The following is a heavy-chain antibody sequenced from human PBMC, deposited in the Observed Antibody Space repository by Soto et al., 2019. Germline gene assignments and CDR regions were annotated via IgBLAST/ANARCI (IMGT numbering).Heavy chain of an antibody. D-gene: IGHD1-1*01. Sequence: EVQLVESGGALAQPGTSLRLSCAASGFSFGDFAMHWVRQAPGKGLQWVASISWYSGSIGLADSVEGRFSISRDNVKNSVHLQMTSLKTEDTALYFCAKDLGYTTGYGFGIDIWGLGTLVTVSS. CDR1: GFSFGDFA. V-gene: IGHV3-9*01. CDR2: ISWYSGSI. CDR3: AKDLGYTTGYGFGIDI. J-gene: IGHJ4*02.